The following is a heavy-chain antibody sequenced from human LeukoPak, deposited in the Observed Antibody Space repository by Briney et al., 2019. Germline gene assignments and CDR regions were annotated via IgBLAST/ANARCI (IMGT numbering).Heavy chain of an antibody. D-gene: IGHD3-16*01. J-gene: IGHJ3*02. CDR1: GFIFSSYW. V-gene: IGHV3-74*01. Sequence: GGSLRLSCAASGFIFSSYWMHWVRQAPGKGLVWVSRIISDESSTSYADSVKGRFTISRDNAKNTLYVQMNSLRAEDTAVYYCARWGDYDAFDIWGQGTMVTVSS. CDR3: ARWGDYDAFDI. CDR2: IISDESST.